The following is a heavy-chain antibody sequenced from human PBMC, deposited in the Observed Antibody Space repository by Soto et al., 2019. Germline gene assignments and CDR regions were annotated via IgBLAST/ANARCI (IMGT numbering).Heavy chain of an antibody. CDR2: IYYSGST. CDR3: ARDSNSGYDWTGAEYFQH. J-gene: IGHJ1*01. CDR1: GGSISSYY. D-gene: IGHD5-12*01. V-gene: IGHV4-59*01. Sequence: SETLSLTCTVSGGSISSYYWSWIRQPPGKGLEWIGYIYYSGSTNYNPSLKSRVTISVDTSKNQFSLKLSSVTAADTAVYYCARDSNSGYDWTGAEYFQHWGQGTLVTVSS.